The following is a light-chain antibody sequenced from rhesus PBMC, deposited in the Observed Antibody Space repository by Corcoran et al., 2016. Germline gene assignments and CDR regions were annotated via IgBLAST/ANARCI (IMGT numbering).Light chain of an antibody. J-gene: IGKJ2*01. CDR1: QSLLHSNGYTY. CDR2: FGS. CDR3: LQDIQLPYS. V-gene: IGKV2-91*01. Sequence: DIVMTQTPLSLPVTPGEPASISCRSSQSLLHSNGYTYLFWYLQKPGRSPQLLIYFGSTRASGVPDRFSGSGSGTDFTLKISRVEAEDVGVYYCLQDIQLPYSFGQGTKVEIK.